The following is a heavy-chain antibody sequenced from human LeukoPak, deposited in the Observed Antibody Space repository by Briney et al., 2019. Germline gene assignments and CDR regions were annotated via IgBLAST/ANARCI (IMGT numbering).Heavy chain of an antibody. CDR2: ISYDGGNT. Sequence: PGKSLRLSRAPSGFTFSTSVMHWIPPAPRRGVEWVAVISYDGGNTYYADSVKGRFTISRDNSKNTVFLQMHSLRGDDASVYYCVKFVRYYFDYWGQGTLVTVSS. J-gene: IGHJ4*02. V-gene: IGHV3-30*18. D-gene: IGHD3-10*02. CDR1: GFTFSTSV. CDR3: VKFVRYYFDY.